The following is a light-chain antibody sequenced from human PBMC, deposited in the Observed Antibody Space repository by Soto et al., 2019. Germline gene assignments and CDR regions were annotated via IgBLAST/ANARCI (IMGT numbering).Light chain of an antibody. CDR3: QQYGRSPTT. Sequence: EIVLTQSPGTLSLSPGERATLSCRASQSVSNNYLAWYQQKPGQAPRLLIYGASSRATGIPDRFSGSGSGTDFTLTSSILEPEDFAVYYCQQYGRSPTTFGGGTKVEIK. V-gene: IGKV3-20*01. CDR2: GAS. CDR1: QSVSNNY. J-gene: IGKJ4*01.